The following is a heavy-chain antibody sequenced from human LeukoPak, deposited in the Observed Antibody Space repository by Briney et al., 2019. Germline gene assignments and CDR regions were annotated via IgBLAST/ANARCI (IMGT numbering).Heavy chain of an antibody. Sequence: PGGSLRLSCAASGFTFSSYAMHWVRQAPGQGLEWVAIMSYDGSNKYYADSVKGRFTISRDNSKNTLYLQMNSLRAEDTAVYYCAKEGRMHDYGDFLDYWGQGTLVTVSS. V-gene: IGHV3-30*18. J-gene: IGHJ4*02. CDR1: GFTFSSYA. CDR2: MSYDGSNK. CDR3: AKEGRMHDYGDFLDY. D-gene: IGHD4-17*01.